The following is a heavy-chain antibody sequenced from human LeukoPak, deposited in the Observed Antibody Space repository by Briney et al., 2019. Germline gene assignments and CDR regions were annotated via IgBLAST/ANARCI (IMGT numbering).Heavy chain of an antibody. CDR3: ATICSSTSCHNYMGV. D-gene: IGHD2-2*02. CDR1: GGSISSYY. Sequence: KPSETLSLTCTVSGGSISSYYWSWIRQPAGKGLEWIGRIYTSGSTNYNPSLKSRVTMSVDTSKNQFSLKLSSVTAADTAVYYCATICSSTSCHNYMGVWGKGTTVTVSS. CDR2: IYTSGST. V-gene: IGHV4-4*07. J-gene: IGHJ6*03.